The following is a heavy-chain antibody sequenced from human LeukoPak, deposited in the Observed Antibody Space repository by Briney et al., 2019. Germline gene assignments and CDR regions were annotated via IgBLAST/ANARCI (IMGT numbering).Heavy chain of an antibody. J-gene: IGHJ4*02. V-gene: IGHV3-23*01. D-gene: IGHD3-16*02. CDR1: GFTFRSYG. CDR3: AKGGSYRSQPYFDY. CDR2: ISASGSRT. Sequence: GGSLRLSCAASGFTFRSYGFSWVRQAPGKGLEWVSAISASGSRTYQADSVKGRFTISRDNSKNTVYLQMNSLRAEDTAVYYCAKGGSYRSQPYFDYWGQGTPVTVSS.